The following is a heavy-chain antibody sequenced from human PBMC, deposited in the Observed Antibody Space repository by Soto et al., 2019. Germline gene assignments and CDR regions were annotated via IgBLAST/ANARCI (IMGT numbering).Heavy chain of an antibody. D-gene: IGHD3-22*01. CDR2: NSAYNGNT. Sequence: ASVKVSCKASGYTFTSYGIRWVRPAHGQGLEWMGWNSAYNGNTNYAQKLQGRVTMTTDTSTSTAYMELRSLRSDDTAVYYCAIWGLRRIYYDSSCYGDYWGQGTLVTSPQ. CDR1: GYTFTSYG. V-gene: IGHV1-18*04. J-gene: IGHJ4*02. CDR3: AIWGLRRIYYDSSCYGDY.